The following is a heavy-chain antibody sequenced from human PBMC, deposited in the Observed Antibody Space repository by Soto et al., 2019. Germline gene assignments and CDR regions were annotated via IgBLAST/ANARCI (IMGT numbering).Heavy chain of an antibody. CDR2: ISDYNGNT. J-gene: IGHJ4*02. Sequence: ASVKVCCKASGYTFTGYYRQWVRQAPGQGLEWMGWISDYNGNTNYAQKLQGRVTMTTDTSTSTAYMELRSLRSDDTAVYYCARAYYGSGGYYNVDFDYWGQGTLVTVSS. CDR1: GYTFTGYY. D-gene: IGHD3-10*01. CDR3: ARAYYGSGGYYNVDFDY. V-gene: IGHV1-18*04.